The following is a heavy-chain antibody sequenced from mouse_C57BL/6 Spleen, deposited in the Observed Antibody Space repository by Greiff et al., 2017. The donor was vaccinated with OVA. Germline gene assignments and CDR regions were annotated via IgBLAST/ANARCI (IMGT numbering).Heavy chain of an antibody. D-gene: IGHD2-12*01. J-gene: IGHJ4*01. V-gene: IGHV1-52*01. CDR2: IDPSDSET. CDR1: GYTFTSYW. CDR3: ARYSRYAMDY. Sequence: QVQLQQPGAELVRPGSSVKLSCKASGYTFTSYWMHWVKQRPIQGLEWIGNIDPSDSETHYNQKFKDKATLTVDKSSSTAYMQLSSLTSEDSAVYYCARYSRYAMDYWGQGTSVTVSS.